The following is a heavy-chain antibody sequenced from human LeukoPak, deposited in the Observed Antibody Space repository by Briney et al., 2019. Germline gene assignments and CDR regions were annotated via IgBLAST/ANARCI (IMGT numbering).Heavy chain of an antibody. D-gene: IGHD2-2*01. V-gene: IGHV4-34*01. CDR3: VIVPTGNLYFDK. Sequence: SETLSLTCAVYGGSFSGYYWSWIRQPPGKGLEWIGEISHSGSTKFNPSLKSRVTISVDTSKKQLSLKLSSVTAADTAIYYCVIVPTGNLYFDKWGQGTLVTVSS. CDR1: GGSFSGYY. J-gene: IGHJ4*02. CDR2: ISHSGST.